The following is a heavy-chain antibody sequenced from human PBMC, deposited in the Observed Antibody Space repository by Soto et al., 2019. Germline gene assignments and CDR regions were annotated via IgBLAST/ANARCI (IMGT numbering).Heavy chain of an antibody. J-gene: IGHJ6*02. CDR3: ARGGTGSSAYYYYYYGMDV. CDR2: IISIFGTA. V-gene: IGHV1-69*13. Sequence: SVKVSCKASGGTFSSYAISWVRQAPGQGLEWMGGIISIFGTANYAQKFQGRVTITADESTSTAYMELSSLRSEDTAVYYCARGGTGSSAYYYYYYGMDVWGQGTTVTVSS. D-gene: IGHD6-6*01. CDR1: GGTFSSYA.